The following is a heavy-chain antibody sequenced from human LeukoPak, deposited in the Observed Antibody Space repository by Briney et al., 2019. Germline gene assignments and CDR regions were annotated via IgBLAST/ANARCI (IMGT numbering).Heavy chain of an antibody. CDR1: GYTFTSYD. D-gene: IGHD4-11*01. CDR2: MNPNSGNT. Sequence: ASVKVSCKASGYTFTSYDINWVRQATGQGLEWMGWMNPNSGNTGYAQKFQGRVTMTRNTSISTAYMELSSLRSEDTAVYYCARQDYRNYYYYMDVWGKGTTVTVSS. CDR3: ARQDYRNYYYYMDV. V-gene: IGHV1-8*01. J-gene: IGHJ6*03.